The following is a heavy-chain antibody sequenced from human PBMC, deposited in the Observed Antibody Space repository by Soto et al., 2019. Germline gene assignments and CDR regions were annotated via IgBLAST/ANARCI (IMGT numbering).Heavy chain of an antibody. CDR1: GLSVTANY. V-gene: IGHV3-53*01. CDR2: IYRGGGT. Sequence: EVQLVESGGGLIQPGGSLRLICAASGLSVTANYMTWVRQAPGKGLEWLSIIYRGGGTYYADSLKGRAIISRDGSRNMVFLQMISLTAEDAGVYYCARRDDSDTFDIWGRGTVVNVSS. CDR3: ARRDDSDTFDI. J-gene: IGHJ3*02. D-gene: IGHD5-18*01.